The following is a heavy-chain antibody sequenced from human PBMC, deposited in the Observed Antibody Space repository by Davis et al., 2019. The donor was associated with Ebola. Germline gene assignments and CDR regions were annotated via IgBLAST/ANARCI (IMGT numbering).Heavy chain of an antibody. J-gene: IGHJ6*02. CDR3: ARAPRRTEDLVHAMDV. CDR2: INPHNGNT. D-gene: IGHD3/OR15-3a*01. V-gene: IGHV1-18*01. Sequence: ASVKVSCKASGFSFSDYGITWVRQAPGQGLEWMGWINPHNGNTNYAQNVQGRVTMTTDTSTSTAYMELRSLRSDDTAVYYCARAPRRTEDLVHAMDVWGQGTTVTVSS. CDR1: GFSFSDYG.